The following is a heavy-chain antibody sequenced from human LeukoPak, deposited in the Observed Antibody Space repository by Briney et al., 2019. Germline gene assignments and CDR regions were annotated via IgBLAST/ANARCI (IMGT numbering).Heavy chain of an antibody. Sequence: ASVKVSCKASGYTFTSYHLHWVRQAPGQGLEWMGIINPSGGSPNYAQKFQGRVTMTRDMSTSTVNMELSSLRSEDTAVYYCARARFETTVTALIRKKNYYYYYMDVWGKGTTVTVSS. CDR3: ARARFETTVTALIRKKNYYYYYMDV. J-gene: IGHJ6*03. CDR2: INPSGGSP. CDR1: GYTFTSYH. D-gene: IGHD4-17*01. V-gene: IGHV1-46*01.